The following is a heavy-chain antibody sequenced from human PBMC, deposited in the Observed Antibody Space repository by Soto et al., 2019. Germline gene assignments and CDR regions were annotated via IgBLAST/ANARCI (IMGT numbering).Heavy chain of an antibody. CDR3: AVGTTGGDYVRAWFDP. Sequence: PSETLSLTCTVSGGSISSYYWSWIRQPPGKGLEWIGEINHSGSTNYNPSLKSRVSISVDTSKNQFSLKLSSVTAADTAVYYCAVGTTGGDYVRAWFDPWGQGTLVTVSS. V-gene: IGHV4-34*01. CDR2: INHSGST. D-gene: IGHD4-17*01. J-gene: IGHJ5*02. CDR1: GGSISSYY.